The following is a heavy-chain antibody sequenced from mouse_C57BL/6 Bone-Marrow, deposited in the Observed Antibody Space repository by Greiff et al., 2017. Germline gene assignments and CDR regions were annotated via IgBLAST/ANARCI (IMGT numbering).Heavy chain of an antibody. V-gene: IGHV1-47*01. CDR1: GYTFTTYP. CDR3: ARGGKKGLLWFAY. CDR2: FHPYNDDT. J-gene: IGHJ3*01. Sequence: QVQLKESGAELVKPGASVKMPCKASGYTFTTYPIEWMKQNHGKSLEWIGNFHPYNDDTKYNEKFKGKATLTVEKSSSTVYLELSRLTSDDSAVYYCARGGKKGLLWFAYWGQGTLVTVSA.